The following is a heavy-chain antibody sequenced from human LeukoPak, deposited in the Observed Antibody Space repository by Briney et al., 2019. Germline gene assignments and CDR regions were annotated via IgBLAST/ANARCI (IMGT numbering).Heavy chain of an antibody. CDR1: GFTFTGYY. CDR3: VREGNELLSKNFDY. D-gene: IGHD2-21*02. J-gene: IGHJ4*02. Sequence: ASVKVSCKASGFTFTGYYIHWVRQAPGQGLEWVGYINPHSGVTNSPQKFQGRVTMTTDTSITAVYMELSSLLSDDTAMYYCVREGNELLSKNFDYWGQGTLVTVSS. CDR2: INPHSGVT. V-gene: IGHV1-2*02.